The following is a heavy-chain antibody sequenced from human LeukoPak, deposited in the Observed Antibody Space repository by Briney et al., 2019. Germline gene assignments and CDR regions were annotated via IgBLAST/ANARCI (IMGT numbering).Heavy chain of an antibody. J-gene: IGHJ4*02. Sequence: GGSLRLSCAASGFTFSSHAMSWARQAPGKGLEWVSAIYGSGGSTYYADSVKGRFTISRDKSKNKLYLQMNSLRAEDTAVYYCAKGLAVAVHFDYWGQGTLVT. CDR1: GFTFSSHA. CDR2: IYGSGGST. V-gene: IGHV3-23*01. CDR3: AKGLAVAVHFDY. D-gene: IGHD6-19*01.